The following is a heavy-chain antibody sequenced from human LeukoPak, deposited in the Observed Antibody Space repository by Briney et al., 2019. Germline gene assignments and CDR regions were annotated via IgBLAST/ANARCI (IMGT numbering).Heavy chain of an antibody. CDR3: ARVRFVSSKAYFDY. V-gene: IGHV3-48*01. CDR2: INNNGGST. CDR1: GFTFSAYS. Sequence: GGSLRLSCAASGFTFSAYSMNWVRQAPGKGLEWVSYINNNGGSTYYADSVRGRFTISRDNAKNSLYLQMNSLRAEDTAVYYCARVRFVSSKAYFDYWGQGTLVTVSS. D-gene: IGHD3-16*02. J-gene: IGHJ4*02.